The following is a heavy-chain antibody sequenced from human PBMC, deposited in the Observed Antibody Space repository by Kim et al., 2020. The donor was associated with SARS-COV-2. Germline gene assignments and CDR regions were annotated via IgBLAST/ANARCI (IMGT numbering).Heavy chain of an antibody. CDR3: ARELGQGAFDI. CDR2: A. V-gene: IGHV1-69*04. D-gene: IGHD7-27*01. Sequence: ANYAQKFQGRVTITADKSTSTAYMELRSLRSEDTAVYYCARELGQGAFDIWGQGTMVTVSS. J-gene: IGHJ3*02.